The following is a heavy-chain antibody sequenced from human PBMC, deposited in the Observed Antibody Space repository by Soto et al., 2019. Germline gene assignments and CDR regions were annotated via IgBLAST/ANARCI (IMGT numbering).Heavy chain of an antibody. V-gene: IGHV3-23*01. CDR2: ISGSGDST. J-gene: IGHJ4*02. CDR1: GFTFSRYA. CDR3: ASFPLYDYGYHDDY. Sequence: GGSLRLSCAASGFTFSRYAMSWVRQAPGKGLEWVSTISGSGDSTYYADSVKGRFAISRHNSKNTLYLQMSSLRAEDTAVYYCASFPLYDYGYHDDYWGQGTLVTVSS. D-gene: IGHD4-17*01.